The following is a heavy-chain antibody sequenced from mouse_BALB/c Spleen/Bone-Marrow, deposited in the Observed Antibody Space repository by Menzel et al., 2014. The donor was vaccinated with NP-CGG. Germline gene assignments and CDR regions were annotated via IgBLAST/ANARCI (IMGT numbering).Heavy chain of an antibody. D-gene: IGHD1-1*01. CDR2: INPDSSTI. CDR1: GFDFSRYW. Sequence: EVKLQESGGGLVQPGGSLKLSCAASGFDFSRYWMSWVRQAPGKGLEWIGEINPDSSTINYTASLKDKFIISRDNAKNTLYLQIGKVRSEDTALYDCARLSYYGRFAYWGQGTLVTVSA. CDR3: ARLSYYGRFAY. J-gene: IGHJ3*01. V-gene: IGHV4-1*02.